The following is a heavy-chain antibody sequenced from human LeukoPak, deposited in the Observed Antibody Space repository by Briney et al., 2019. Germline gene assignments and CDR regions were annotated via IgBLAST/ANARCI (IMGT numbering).Heavy chain of an antibody. J-gene: IGHJ6*02. CDR3: ARQLVTTYYYGMDV. CDR1: GGSISSYY. CDR2: IYYSGST. V-gene: IGHV4-59*08. Sequence: SETLSLTCTVSGGSISSYYWSWIRQPPGKGLEWIGYIYYSGSTNYNPSLKSRVTISVDTSKNQFSLKLSSVTAADTAVYYCARQLVTTYYYGMDVWGQGTTVTVSS. D-gene: IGHD4-17*01.